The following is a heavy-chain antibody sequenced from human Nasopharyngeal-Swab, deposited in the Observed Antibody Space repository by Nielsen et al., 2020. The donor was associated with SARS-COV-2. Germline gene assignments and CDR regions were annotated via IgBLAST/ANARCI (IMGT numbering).Heavy chain of an antibody. CDR1: GVSITSQY. CDR3: AKEGATGWFDP. J-gene: IGHJ5*02. CDR2: ISHNSGT. Sequence: GSLRLSCTVSGVSITSQYWRWIRQPPGKGLERIGYISHNSGTSYNPSLKSRVTMFMDTSKNQFSLRLTSVTAADTAVYYCAKEGATGWFDPCGQGTLVTVSS. V-gene: IGHV4-59*11.